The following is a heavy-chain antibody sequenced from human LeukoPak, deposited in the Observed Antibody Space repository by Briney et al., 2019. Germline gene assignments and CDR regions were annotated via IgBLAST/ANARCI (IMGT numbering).Heavy chain of an antibody. CDR3: TREYWGIDY. J-gene: IGHJ4*02. CDR1: GLVFTTDT. V-gene: IGHV3-7*01. D-gene: IGHD3-16*01. Sequence: PGGALSLSCGAAGLVFTTDTMSGGREAPGKGLEGGANIKEDESERNYVVSVKGRFTISRDNAKNFIYLEMNSLRVEDTAIYYCTREYWGIDYWGQGVLVTVSS. CDR2: IKEDESER.